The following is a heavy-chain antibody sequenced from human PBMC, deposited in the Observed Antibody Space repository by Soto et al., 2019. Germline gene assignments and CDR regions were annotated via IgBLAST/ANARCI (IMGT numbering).Heavy chain of an antibody. J-gene: IGHJ6*02. CDR1: GYTFTGYY. CDR3: ARRIAAAGYYYYYGMDV. V-gene: IGHV1-2*02. CDR2: INPNSGGT. D-gene: IGHD6-13*01. Sequence: ASVKVSCKASGYTFTGYYMHWVRQAPGQGLGWMGWINPNSGGTNYAQKFQGRVTMTRDTSISTAYMELSRLRSDDTAVYYCARRIAAAGYYYYYGMDVWGQGTTVTVSS.